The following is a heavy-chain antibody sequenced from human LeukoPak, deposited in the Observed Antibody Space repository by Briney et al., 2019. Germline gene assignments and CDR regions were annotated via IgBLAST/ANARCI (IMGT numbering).Heavy chain of an antibody. CDR1: GGSISSYY. Sequence: SETLSLTCTVSGGSISSYYWSWIRQPPGKGLEWIGSIYYSGSTYYNPSLKSRVTISVDTSKNQFSLKLSSVTAADTAVYYCARVAPAVVYMDVWGKGTTVTVSS. V-gene: IGHV4-59*12. CDR3: ARVAPAVVYMDV. CDR2: IYYSGST. D-gene: IGHD6-19*01. J-gene: IGHJ6*03.